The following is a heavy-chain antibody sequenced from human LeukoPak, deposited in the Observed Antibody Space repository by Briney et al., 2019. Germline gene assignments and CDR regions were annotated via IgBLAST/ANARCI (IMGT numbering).Heavy chain of an antibody. D-gene: IGHD3-10*01. Sequence: SETLSLTCTVSGGSISSGGYYWSWIRQHPGKGLEWIGYIYYSGSTYYNPSLKSRVTISVDTSKNQFSLKLSSVTAADTAVYYSARVRFTLALYFDYWGQGTLVTVSS. CDR2: IYYSGST. CDR1: GGSISSGGYY. CDR3: ARVRFTLALYFDY. V-gene: IGHV4-31*03. J-gene: IGHJ4*02.